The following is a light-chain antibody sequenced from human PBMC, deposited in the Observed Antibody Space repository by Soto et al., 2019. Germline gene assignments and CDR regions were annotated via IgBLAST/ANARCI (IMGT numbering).Light chain of an antibody. CDR2: EVS. CDR3: SSYAGSNNVV. V-gene: IGLV2-8*01. CDR1: SSDVGGYNS. Sequence: QSALTQPPSASGSPGQSVTISCTGTSSDVGGYNSVSWYQQHPDKAPKLMIYEVSKRPSGVPDRFSGSKSGNTASLTVSGLQAEDEADYYCSSYAGSNNVVFGGGTKVTVL. J-gene: IGLJ2*01.